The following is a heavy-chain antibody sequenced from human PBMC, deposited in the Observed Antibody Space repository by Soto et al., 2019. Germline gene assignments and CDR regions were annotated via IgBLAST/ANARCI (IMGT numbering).Heavy chain of an antibody. Sequence: GASVKVSCKSSGYTFTSYYVHWLRQAPGQGLEWMGIINPSGGSTRNEQNFQGRLTMTRDTSTSTVYMELSSLRSEDTAIYYCTRTWAGGYSYGPFDYWGQGTLVTVSS. V-gene: IGHV1-46*01. J-gene: IGHJ4*02. CDR2: INPSGGST. CDR3: TRTWAGGYSYGPFDY. D-gene: IGHD5-18*01. CDR1: GYTFTSYY.